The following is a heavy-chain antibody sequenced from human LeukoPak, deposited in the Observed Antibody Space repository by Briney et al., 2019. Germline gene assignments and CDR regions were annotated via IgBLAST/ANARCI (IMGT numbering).Heavy chain of an antibody. D-gene: IGHD4-23*01. CDR1: GFTFSDHY. CDR3: TRPSLYGGKQNWFDP. CDR2: IRNKANSYTT. J-gene: IGHJ5*02. Sequence: GGSLRLSCAASGFTFSDHYMDWVRQAPGKGLEWVGRIRNKANSYTTEYAASVKGRFTISRDDSKNSLYLQMNTLKTEDTAVYYCTRPSLYGGKQNWFDPWGQGTLVTVSS. V-gene: IGHV3-72*01.